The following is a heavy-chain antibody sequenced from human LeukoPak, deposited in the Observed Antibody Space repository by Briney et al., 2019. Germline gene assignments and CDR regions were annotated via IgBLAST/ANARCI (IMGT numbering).Heavy chain of an antibody. CDR3: AKQIITMVRGVISLGAFDI. Sequence: PGGSLRLSCAASGFTFSSYAMSWVRQAPGKGLEWVSAISGSGGSTYYADSVKGRFTISRENSKNTLYLQMNSLRAEDTAVYYCAKQIITMVRGVISLGAFDIWGQGTMVTVSS. J-gene: IGHJ3*02. D-gene: IGHD3-10*01. V-gene: IGHV3-23*01. CDR2: ISGSGGST. CDR1: GFTFSSYA.